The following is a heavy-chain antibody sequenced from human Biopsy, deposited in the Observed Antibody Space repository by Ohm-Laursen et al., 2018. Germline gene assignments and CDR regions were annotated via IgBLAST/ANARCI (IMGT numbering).Heavy chain of an antibody. D-gene: IGHD4-17*01. J-gene: IGHJ4*02. Sequence: GTLSLTCTVYGATFSDYYWSWIRQPPGKGLEWIGQINQSGETKDNPSLQSRVTISAEASKNQFSLKLRSMTAADTAIYYCGNEVYGRDYWGQGARVTVSS. CDR1: GATFSDYY. CDR2: INQSGET. CDR3: GNEVYGRDY. V-gene: IGHV4-34*08.